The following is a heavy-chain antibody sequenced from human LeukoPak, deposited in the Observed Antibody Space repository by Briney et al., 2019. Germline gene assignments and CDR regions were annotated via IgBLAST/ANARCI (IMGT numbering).Heavy chain of an antibody. V-gene: IGHV3-30*04. CDR3: ARDRDSSGYSPRGLYY. CDR2: ISYDGSNK. CDR1: GFTFSSYA. Sequence: GGSLRLSCAASGFTFSSYAMHWVRQAPGRGLEWVAVISYDGSNKYYADSVKGRFTISRDNSKNTLYLQMNSLRAEDTAVYYCARDRDSSGYSPRGLYYWGQGTLVTVSS. J-gene: IGHJ4*02. D-gene: IGHD3-22*01.